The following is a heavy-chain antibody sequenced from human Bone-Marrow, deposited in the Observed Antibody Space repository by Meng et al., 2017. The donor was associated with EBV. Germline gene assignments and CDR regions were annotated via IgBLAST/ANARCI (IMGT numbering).Heavy chain of an antibody. CDR1: GYTFTSYA. Sequence: QVQLVQSGSDLQKPGASVKLSCKASGYTFTSYAMNWVRQAPGQGLEWMGWIDTKTGKPTYAPGFTGRFVFSLDTSDSTTYLQISSLKTEDSAVYYCARDGGRRLDYWGQGTLVTVS. D-gene: IGHD3-16*01. CDR3: ARDGGRRLDY. CDR2: IDTKTGKP. V-gene: IGHV7-4-1*02. J-gene: IGHJ4*02.